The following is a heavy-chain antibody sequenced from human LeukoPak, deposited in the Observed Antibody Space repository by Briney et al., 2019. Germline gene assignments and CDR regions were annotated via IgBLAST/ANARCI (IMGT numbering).Heavy chain of an antibody. CDR2: ISGSGGST. V-gene: IGHV3-23*01. D-gene: IGHD3-10*01. CDR1: GFTFSNSA. Sequence: PGGSLRLSCVVPGFTFSNSAMSCVRQAPGKGLEWVSAISGSGGSTYYADSVKGRFTISRDNSKNTLYLQMNNLRAEDTAVYYCAKDKLGITMVRGEAYFFDYWGQGTLVTVSS. CDR3: AKDKLGITMVRGEAYFFDY. J-gene: IGHJ4*02.